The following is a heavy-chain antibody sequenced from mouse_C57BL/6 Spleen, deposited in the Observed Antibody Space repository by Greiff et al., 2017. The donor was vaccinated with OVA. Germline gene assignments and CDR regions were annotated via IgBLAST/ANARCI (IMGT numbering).Heavy chain of an antibody. V-gene: IGHV5-4*03. CDR2: ISDGGSYT. D-gene: IGHD1-1*01. CDR3: ARAPYGSSYHWYFDV. CDR1: GFTFSSYA. Sequence: EVKLMESGGGLVKPGGSLKLSCAASGFTFSSYAMSWVRQTPEKRLEWVATISDGGSYTYYPDNVKGRFTISRDNAKNNPYLQMSHLKSEDTAMYYCARAPYGSSYHWYFDVWGTGTTVTVSS. J-gene: IGHJ1*03.